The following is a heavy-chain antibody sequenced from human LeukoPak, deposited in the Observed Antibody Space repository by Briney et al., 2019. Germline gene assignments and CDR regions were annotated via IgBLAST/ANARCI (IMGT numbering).Heavy chain of an antibody. CDR1: SGSISNSNFF. CDR2: VFYSGST. Sequence: SETLSLTCSVSSGSISNSNFFWGWIRQPPGKGLEWIGSVFYSGSTDYNPSLKSRVIISVDTSKNQFSLELSSVTAADTAVYYCARGGILTGTNWFDPWGQGTLVTVSS. J-gene: IGHJ5*02. V-gene: IGHV4-39*07. D-gene: IGHD1-7*01. CDR3: ARGGILTGTNWFDP.